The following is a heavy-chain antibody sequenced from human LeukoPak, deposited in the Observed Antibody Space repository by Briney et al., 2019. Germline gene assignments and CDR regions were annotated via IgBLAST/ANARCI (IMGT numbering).Heavy chain of an antibody. CDR2: INPNSGGT. Sequence: VSCKASGYTFTGYYMHWVRQAPGQGLEWMGWINPNSGGTNYAQKFQGRVTMTTDTSTSTAYMELRSLRSDDTAVYYCARDWGKSWFDPWRQGTLXXXXS. CDR3: ARDWGKSWFDP. D-gene: IGHD3-16*01. V-gene: IGHV1-2*02. CDR1: GYTFTGYY. J-gene: IGHJ5*02.